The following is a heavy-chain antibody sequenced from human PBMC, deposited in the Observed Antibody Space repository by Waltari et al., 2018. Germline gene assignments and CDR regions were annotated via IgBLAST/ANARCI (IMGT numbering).Heavy chain of an antibody. V-gene: IGHV3-23*04. D-gene: IGHD6-19*01. J-gene: IGHJ5*02. Sequence: EVQLVESGGALVQPGGSLRLSCAAAGFTFSSYAMTRVRQGPGKGLEWVSVISGSGGSTYYADSVQGRFTISRDNSKNTLYLQLNSLRAEDTAVYHCAKGRIAVAGTWVWFDPWGQGTLVTVSS. CDR1: GFTFSSYA. CDR3: AKGRIAVAGTWVWFDP. CDR2: ISGSGGST.